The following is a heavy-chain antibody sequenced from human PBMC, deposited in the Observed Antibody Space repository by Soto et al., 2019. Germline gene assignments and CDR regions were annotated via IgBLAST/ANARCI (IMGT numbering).Heavy chain of an antibody. CDR1: GYTFTGYY. J-gene: IGHJ3*02. V-gene: IGHV1-2*02. CDR3: AREGGGYYDSSGYHDAFDI. D-gene: IGHD3-22*01. Sequence: ASVKVSCKASGYTFTGYYMHWVRQAPGQGLEWMGWINPNSSGTNYAQKFQGRVTMTRDTSISTAYMELSRLRSDDTAVYYCAREGGGYYDSSGYHDAFDIWGQGTMVTVSS. CDR2: INPNSSGT.